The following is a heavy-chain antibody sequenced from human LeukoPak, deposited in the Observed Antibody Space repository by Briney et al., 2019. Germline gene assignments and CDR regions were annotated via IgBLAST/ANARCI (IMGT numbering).Heavy chain of an antibody. Sequence: RPGGSLRLSCAASGFTFDDYAMHWVRQAPGKGLEWVSLISGDGGSTYYADSVKGRFTISRDNSKNSLYLQMNSLRTEDTALYYCAKDFTVIAARPSVDYWGQGTLVTVSS. CDR3: AKDFTVIAARPSVDY. V-gene: IGHV3-43*02. J-gene: IGHJ4*02. CDR2: ISGDGGST. CDR1: GFTFDDYA. D-gene: IGHD6-6*01.